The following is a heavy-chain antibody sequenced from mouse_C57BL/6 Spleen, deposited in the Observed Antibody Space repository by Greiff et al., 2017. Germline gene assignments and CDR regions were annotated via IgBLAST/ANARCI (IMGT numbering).Heavy chain of an antibody. CDR1: GFNIKDDY. D-gene: IGHD1-1*01. J-gene: IGHJ3*01. V-gene: IGHV14-4*01. Sequence: EVQLQQSGAELVRPGASVKLSCTASGFNIKDDYMHWVNQRPEQGLEWIGWIDPENGDTEYASKFQGKAPITADTSSNTAYLQLSSLTSEDTAVYYCTATVVAPFAYWGQGTLVTVSA. CDR3: TATVVAPFAY. CDR2: IDPENGDT.